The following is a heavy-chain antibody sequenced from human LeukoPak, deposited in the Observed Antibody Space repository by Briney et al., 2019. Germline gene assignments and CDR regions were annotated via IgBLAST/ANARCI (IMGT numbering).Heavy chain of an antibody. CDR3: AKDRGFDISYNWLEP. CDR2: ISGSGGST. V-gene: IGHV3-23*01. J-gene: IGHJ5*02. CDR1: GFTFSSYA. Sequence: GGSLRLSCAASGFTFSSYAMSWVRQAPGKGLEWVSAISGSGGSTYYADSVKGRFTISRDNSKNTLYLQMNSLRAEDTAVYYCAKDRGFDISYNWLEPWGQGTLVTVSS. D-gene: IGHD3-10*01.